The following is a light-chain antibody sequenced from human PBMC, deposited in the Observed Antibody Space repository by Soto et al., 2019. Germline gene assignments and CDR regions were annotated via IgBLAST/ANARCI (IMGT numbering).Light chain of an antibody. Sequence: EIVMTQSPATLSVSPGDRVTLSCRASQNIDTNLAWYQQRPGQPPRLLIYGASTRANGIPARFSGSGSGTEFTLTIRSLQSEDVAVYCWQQYNNWPPLTFGGGTKVEIK. V-gene: IGKV3D-15*01. CDR3: QQYNNWPPLT. CDR2: GAS. J-gene: IGKJ4*01. CDR1: QNIDTN.